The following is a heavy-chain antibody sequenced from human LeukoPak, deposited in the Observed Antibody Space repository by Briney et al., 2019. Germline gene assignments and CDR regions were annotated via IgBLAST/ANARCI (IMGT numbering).Heavy chain of an antibody. CDR3: ARGHSNCSPTSCYFPSDF. Sequence: SETLSLTCTVSGGSISSYYWSWIRQSPGKGLEWIGYIYNSGRTNYNPSLKSRVTISVDTSKNQFSLRLSSVTAADTVVYYCARGHSNCSPTSCYFPSDFWGQGTLVTVSS. CDR1: GGSISSYY. V-gene: IGHV4-59*01. CDR2: IYNSGRT. D-gene: IGHD2-2*01. J-gene: IGHJ4*02.